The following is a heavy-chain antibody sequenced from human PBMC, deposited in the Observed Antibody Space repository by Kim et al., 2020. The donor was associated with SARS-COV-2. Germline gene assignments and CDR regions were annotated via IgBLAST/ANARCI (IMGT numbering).Heavy chain of an antibody. J-gene: IGHJ4*02. CDR2: INVANGNR. CDR3: ARDGTTRNGGYYSAY. CDR1: GYTFTSNT. V-gene: IGHV1-3*01. D-gene: IGHD1-1*01. Sequence: ASVKVSCTASGYTFTSNTLHWVRQALGKGLEWMGWINVANGNRKYLQKFQDRLIITRDTSATTAYMELRSLTTEDTAVYYCARDGTTRNGGYYSAYWGKG.